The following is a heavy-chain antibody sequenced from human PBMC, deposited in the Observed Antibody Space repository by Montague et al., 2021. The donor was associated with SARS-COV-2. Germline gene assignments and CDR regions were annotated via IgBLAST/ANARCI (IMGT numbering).Heavy chain of an antibody. D-gene: IGHD4-17*01. V-gene: IGHV4-39*01. CDR3: ARLYGSSFDY. Sequence: SETLSLTCTVSGGSVSSISSHWGWIRQPPGKGLEYIGSFYYAGGTQYNPSLKSRVTISVDTSNDQFSLTVNSVTAADTAVYFCARLYGSSFDYWGQGTLVTVSS. CDR1: GGSVSSISSH. J-gene: IGHJ4*02. CDR2: FYYAGGT.